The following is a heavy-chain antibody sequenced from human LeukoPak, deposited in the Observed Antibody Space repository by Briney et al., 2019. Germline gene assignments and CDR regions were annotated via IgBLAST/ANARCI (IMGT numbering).Heavy chain of an antibody. D-gene: IGHD4-17*01. CDR2: INPNSGGT. J-gene: IGHJ5*02. Sequence: ASVKVSCKASGYTFTGYYMHWVRQAPGRGLEWMGWINPNSGGTNYAQKFQGGVTMTRDTSISTAYMELSRPRSDDTAVYYCARDGDYGDYYWFDPWGQGTLVTVSS. CDR1: GYTFTGYY. V-gene: IGHV1-2*02. CDR3: ARDGDYGDYYWFDP.